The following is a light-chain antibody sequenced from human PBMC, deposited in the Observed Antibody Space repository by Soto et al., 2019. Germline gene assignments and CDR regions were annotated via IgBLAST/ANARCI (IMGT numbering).Light chain of an antibody. CDR2: LGS. CDR3: MQALQAPRT. J-gene: IGKJ2*02. Sequence: DIVMTQSPLSLPVTPGEAASISCRSSRSLLDSNGYNYLDWYLQKPGQSPQLLIYLGSNRASGVPDRFSGSGSGTDFTLKISRVEAEDVGVYYCMQALQAPRTVGQGTKLEIK. CDR1: RSLLDSNGYNY. V-gene: IGKV2-28*01.